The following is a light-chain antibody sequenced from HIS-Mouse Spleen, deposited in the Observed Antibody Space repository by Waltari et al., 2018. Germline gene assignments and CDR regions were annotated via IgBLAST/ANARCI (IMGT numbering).Light chain of an antibody. Sequence: QSALTQPPSASGSPGQSVTIPCPGTSRDVGGYHSVSWYQQPPGTAPILMIYEVSKRPSGVPDRFSGSKSGNTASLTVSGLQAEDEADYYCSSYAGSNNSLYVFGTGTKVTVL. CDR2: EVS. V-gene: IGLV2-8*01. CDR3: SSYAGSNNSLYV. J-gene: IGLJ1*01. CDR1: SRDVGGYHS.